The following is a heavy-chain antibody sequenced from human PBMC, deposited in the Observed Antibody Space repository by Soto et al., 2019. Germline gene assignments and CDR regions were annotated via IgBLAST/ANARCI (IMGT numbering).Heavy chain of an antibody. CDR2: LSSSGSTI. Sequence: QVQLVESGGGLVKPGGSLRLSCAASGFTFSDYYMSWIRQAPGKGLEWVSYLSSSGSTIYYADSVKGRFTISRDNAKNSLYLQMNSRRDEDTAVYYCARDKQGAYCSGGSCYDAFHIGGQGTMVTFSS. CDR1: GFTFSDYY. D-gene: IGHD2-15*01. V-gene: IGHV3-11*01. CDR3: ARDKQGAYCSGGSCYDAFHI. J-gene: IGHJ3*02.